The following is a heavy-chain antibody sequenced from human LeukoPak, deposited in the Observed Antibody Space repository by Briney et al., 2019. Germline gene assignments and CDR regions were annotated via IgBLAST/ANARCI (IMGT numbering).Heavy chain of an antibody. V-gene: IGHV3-30-3*01. CDR1: GFTFSSYA. CDR3: AREEAIAAAGYFDY. J-gene: IGHJ4*02. Sequence: SGGSLRLSCAASGFTFSSYAMHWVRQAPGKGLEWVAVISYDGSNKYYADSVKGRFTISRDNSKNTLYLQMNSLRAEDTAVYCCAREEAIAAAGYFDYWGQGTLVTVSS. CDR2: ISYDGSNK. D-gene: IGHD6-13*01.